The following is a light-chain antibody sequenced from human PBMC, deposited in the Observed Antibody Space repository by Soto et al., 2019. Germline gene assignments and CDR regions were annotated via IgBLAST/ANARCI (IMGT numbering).Light chain of an antibody. Sequence: DTQMTQSPSTLSASVGDRVTITCRASQNINSWLAWYQHKPGTAPKLLIYKASSLESGVLSRFSGSGSGTEFTLTISTLQPEDFAGYYCLQYNSHSWTFGQETKVEMK. J-gene: IGKJ1*01. CDR1: QNINSW. CDR2: KAS. V-gene: IGKV1-5*03. CDR3: LQYNSHSWT.